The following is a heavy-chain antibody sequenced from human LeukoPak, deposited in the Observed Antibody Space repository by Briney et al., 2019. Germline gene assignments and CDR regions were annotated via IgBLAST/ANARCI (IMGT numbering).Heavy chain of an antibody. J-gene: IGHJ6*02. CDR3: ARQLSYGMDV. Sequence: SETLSLTCTVSGGSISSYYWSWIRQPPGKGLEWIGNIYYSGSTNYNPSLQSRVTISVDTSKNQFSLKLSSVTAADTAVYYCARQLSYGMDVWGQGTTVTVSS. V-gene: IGHV4-59*08. CDR2: IYYSGST. CDR1: GGSISSYY.